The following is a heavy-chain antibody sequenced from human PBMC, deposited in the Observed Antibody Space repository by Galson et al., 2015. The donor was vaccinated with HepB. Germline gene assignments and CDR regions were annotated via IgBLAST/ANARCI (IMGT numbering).Heavy chain of an antibody. J-gene: IGHJ6*02. D-gene: IGHD3/OR15-3a*01. CDR3: AKDRVRKFWAGYNPNNGMDV. V-gene: IGHV3-23*01. CDR2: ISGNGDNT. CDR1: GLTFNDFA. Sequence: SLRLSCAASGLTFNDFAMNWVRQAPGKGLEWVSAISGNGDNTYYAESVKGRFTISRDHSRDTLFLQMNSLRVDDTAVYYCAKDRVRKFWAGYNPNNGMDVWGQETTVTVAS.